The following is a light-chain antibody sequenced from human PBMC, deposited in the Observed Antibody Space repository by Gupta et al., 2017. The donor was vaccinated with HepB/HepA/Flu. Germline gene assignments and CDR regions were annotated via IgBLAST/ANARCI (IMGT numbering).Light chain of an antibody. CDR1: SSDVGGYNY. J-gene: IGLJ3*02. CDR2: DVS. V-gene: IGLV2-14*03. Sequence: QSALTQPASVSGSPGHSVTISCTGTSSDVGGYNYVSWYQQHPGKSPNLMIYDVSNRPSGVSNRFSGSKSGNTASLTISGLQAEDEADYYCSSYKSSSTPRVFGGGTKLTVL. CDR3: SSYKSSSTPRV.